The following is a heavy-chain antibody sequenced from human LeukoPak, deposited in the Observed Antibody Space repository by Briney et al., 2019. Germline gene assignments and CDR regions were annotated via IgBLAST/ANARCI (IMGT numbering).Heavy chain of an antibody. J-gene: IGHJ6*02. CDR3: ARGFHYYYGMDV. CDR1: GGSISSYY. Sequence: SETLSLTCTVSGGSISSYYWSWIRQPPGKGLEWIGYIYNSGSTNYNPSLKSRVTISVDTSKNQFSLKLSSVTAADTAVYYCARGFHYYYGMDVWGQGTTVTVSS. D-gene: IGHD2-21*01. V-gene: IGHV4-59*01. CDR2: IYNSGST.